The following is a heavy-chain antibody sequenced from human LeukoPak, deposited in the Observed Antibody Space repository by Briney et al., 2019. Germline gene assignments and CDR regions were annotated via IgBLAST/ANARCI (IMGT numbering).Heavy chain of an antibody. CDR3: ARDWVDTAMVMGRAFDI. CDR1: GFTFSSYE. Sequence: GGSLRLSCAASGFTFSSYEMNWVRQAPGKGLEWVSYISSSGSTIYYADSVKGRFTISRDNAKNSLYLQMNSLRAEDTAVYYCARDWVDTAMVMGRAFDIWGQGTMVTVSS. CDR2: ISSSGSTI. D-gene: IGHD5-18*01. J-gene: IGHJ3*02. V-gene: IGHV3-48*03.